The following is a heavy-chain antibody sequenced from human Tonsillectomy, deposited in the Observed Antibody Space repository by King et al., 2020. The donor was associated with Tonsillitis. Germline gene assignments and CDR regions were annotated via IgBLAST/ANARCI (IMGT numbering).Heavy chain of an antibody. Sequence: EWQLVQSGAEVKKPGESLKISCKGSGYGFTTYWIGWVRQMPGKGLEWMGIIDPGDSDTRYSPSFQGHVTISADKSISTAYLQWSSLKASDTGMYFCARLKSSSSLNGFDPWGQGTLVTVSS. D-gene: IGHD6-6*01. CDR2: IDPGDSDT. CDR3: ARLKSSSSLNGFDP. V-gene: IGHV5-51*03. CDR1: GYGFTTYW. J-gene: IGHJ5*02.